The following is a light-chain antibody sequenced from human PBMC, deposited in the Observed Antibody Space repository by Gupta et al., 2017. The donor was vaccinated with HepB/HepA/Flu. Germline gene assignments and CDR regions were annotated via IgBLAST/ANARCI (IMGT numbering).Light chain of an antibody. Sequence: EIVITQSPATLSMSPGERATLSCRASQSVSTKLSWYQQKPGQAPRLIIYGASNRANGVPDRFSGSGDGKEFTLTSGSRQYEDSAVYYVQQDITMSTFGQGTILEIK. CDR2: GAS. CDR3: QQDITMST. J-gene: IGKJ2*01. V-gene: IGKV3-15*01. CDR1: QSVSTK.